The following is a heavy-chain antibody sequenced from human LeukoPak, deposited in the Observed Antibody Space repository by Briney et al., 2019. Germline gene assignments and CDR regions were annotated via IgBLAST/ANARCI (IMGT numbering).Heavy chain of an antibody. CDR1: GFTFSSYG. V-gene: IGHV3-30*18. D-gene: IGHD2-8*01. CDR3: AKDGGWSYFDY. J-gene: IGHJ4*02. CDR2: MSYDGSNK. Sequence: GGSLRLSCAASGFTFSSYGMHWVRQAPGKGLEWVAVMSYDGSNKYYADSVKGRFTISRDNSKNTLYLQMNSLRAEDTAVYYCAKDGGWSYFDYWGQGTRVTVSS.